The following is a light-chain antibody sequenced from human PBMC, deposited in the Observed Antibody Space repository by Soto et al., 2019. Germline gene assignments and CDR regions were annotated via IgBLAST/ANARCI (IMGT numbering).Light chain of an antibody. CDR2: EGT. Sequence: QSVLTQPPSASGSPGQSVAISCTGTSSDVGGYNYVSWYQQHPGKAPKVMIYEGTKRPSGVSNRFSGSKSGNTASLTISGLQAEDEADYYCCSYAGSSPPVVFGGGTQLTVL. CDR1: SSDVGGYNY. V-gene: IGLV2-23*01. J-gene: IGLJ2*01. CDR3: CSYAGSSPPVV.